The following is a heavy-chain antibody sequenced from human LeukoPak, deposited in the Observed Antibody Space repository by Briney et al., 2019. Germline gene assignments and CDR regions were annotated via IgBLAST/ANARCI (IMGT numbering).Heavy chain of an antibody. CDR1: GFTFSSYW. V-gene: IGHV3-7*01. CDR3: AREGMVRGVPDAFDL. D-gene: IGHD3-10*01. CDR2: IKQDGVEK. J-gene: IGHJ3*01. Sequence: GGSLRLSCAASGFTFSSYWMDWVRQVPGKGLEWVANIKQDGVEKYFVGSVKGRFAISRDNAKNSLYLQMNSLRVEDTAVYYCAREGMVRGVPDAFDLWGQGQWSPSLQ.